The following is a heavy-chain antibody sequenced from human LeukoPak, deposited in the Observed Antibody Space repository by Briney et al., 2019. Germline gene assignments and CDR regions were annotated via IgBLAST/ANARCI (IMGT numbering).Heavy chain of an antibody. D-gene: IGHD6-13*01. CDR2: ISAYNGNT. V-gene: IGHV1-18*01. CDR1: GYTFTSYG. J-gene: IGHJ4*02. Sequence: GASVKVSCKASGYTFTSYGISGVRQAPGQGLEWMGWISAYNGNTNYAQKLQGRVTMTTDTSTSTAYMARRSLRSDDTAVYYCARRPGTWLDYWGQGTLVTVSS. CDR3: ARRPGTWLDY.